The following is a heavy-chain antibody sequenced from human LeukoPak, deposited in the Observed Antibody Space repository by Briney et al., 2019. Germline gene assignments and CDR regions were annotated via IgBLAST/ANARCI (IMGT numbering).Heavy chain of an antibody. CDR3: ASHPAGDAFDI. J-gene: IGHJ3*02. CDR1: GGSTSSYY. Sequence: PSETLSLTCTVSGGSTSSYYWSWIRQPPGKGLEWIGYIYYSGSTSYNPSLKSRVTISVDTSKNQFSLKLSSVTAADTAVYYCASHPAGDAFDIWGQGTMVTVSS. V-gene: IGHV4-59*08. CDR2: IYYSGST.